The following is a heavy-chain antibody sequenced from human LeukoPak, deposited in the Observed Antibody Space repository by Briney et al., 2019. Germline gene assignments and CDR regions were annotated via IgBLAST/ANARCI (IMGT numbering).Heavy chain of an antibody. D-gene: IGHD4-23*01. V-gene: IGHV4-38-2*02. J-gene: IGHJ4*02. CDR1: GYSISSGYY. Sequence: SETLSLTCTVSGYSISSGYYWGWIRQPPGKGLEWIGSIYHSGSTYYNPSLKSRVTISVDTSKNQFSLKLSSVTAADTAVYYCATTNNDYGGNSYDYWGQGTLVTVSS. CDR2: IYHSGST. CDR3: ATTNNDYGGNSYDY.